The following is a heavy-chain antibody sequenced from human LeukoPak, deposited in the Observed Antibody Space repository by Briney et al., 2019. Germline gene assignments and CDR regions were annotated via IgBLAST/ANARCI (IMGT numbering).Heavy chain of an antibody. V-gene: IGHV3-7*03. CDR1: GFTFNNYW. Sequence: GGSLRLSCAASGFTFNNYWMTWVRQAPGKGPEWVANIKQDGSEKYYVDSVKGRFTISRDNAKNSLYLQMSNLRAEDTAVYFCARGGGLDVWGQGATVTVSS. CDR3: ARGGGLDV. CDR2: IKQDGSEK. J-gene: IGHJ6*02. D-gene: IGHD3-16*01.